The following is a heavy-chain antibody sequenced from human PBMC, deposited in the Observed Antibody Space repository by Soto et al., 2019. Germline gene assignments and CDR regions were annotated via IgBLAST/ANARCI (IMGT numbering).Heavy chain of an antibody. D-gene: IGHD6-19*01. V-gene: IGHV1-69*13. CDR2: IIPIFGTA. CDR1: GGTFSSYA. J-gene: IGHJ5*02. Sequence: GASVKVSCKASGGTFSSYAISWVRQAPGQGLEWMGGIIPIFGTANYAQKFQGRVTITADESTSTAYMELSSLRSEDTAVYYCARAPRLEGKPVKNWFDPWGQGTLVTVSS. CDR3: ARAPRLEGKPVKNWFDP.